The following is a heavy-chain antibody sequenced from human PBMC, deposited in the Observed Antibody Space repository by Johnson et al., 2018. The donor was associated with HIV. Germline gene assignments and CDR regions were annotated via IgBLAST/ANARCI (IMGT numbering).Heavy chain of an antibody. CDR2: ISDYGAGT. CDR1: GFTFSTYS. V-gene: IGHV3-64*01. D-gene: IGHD6-13*01. CDR3: ARDGRWGSSTWYSVFDL. J-gene: IGHJ3*01. Sequence: VQVVESGGGLVQPGGSLRLSCAASGFTFSTYSMHWVRQAPGKGLECVSGISDYGAGTYYANSVRGRFTISRDNSKNTLYLQMGSLRPEELAVYYCARDGRWGSSTWYSVFDLWGQGTMVTVSS.